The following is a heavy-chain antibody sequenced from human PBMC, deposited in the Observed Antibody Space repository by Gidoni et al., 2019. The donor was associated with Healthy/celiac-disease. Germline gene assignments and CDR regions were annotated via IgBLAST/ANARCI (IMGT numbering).Heavy chain of an antibody. J-gene: IGHJ5*02. CDR3: ARGGRGYSYLAWFDP. CDR1: GGSFSGYY. Sequence: QVQLQQWGAGLLQPSETLSLTCAVYGGSFSGYYWSWIRQPPGKGLEWSGEINHSGSPNYNPSLKRRVTISVDTSKNQFSLKLSSVTAADTAVYYCARGGRGYSYLAWFDPWGQGTLVTVSS. CDR2: INHSGSP. V-gene: IGHV4-34*01. D-gene: IGHD5-18*01.